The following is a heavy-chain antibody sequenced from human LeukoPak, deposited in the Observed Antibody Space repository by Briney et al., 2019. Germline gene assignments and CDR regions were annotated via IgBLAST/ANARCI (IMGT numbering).Heavy chain of an antibody. J-gene: IGHJ5*02. D-gene: IGHD4-11*01. CDR1: GGSFSGYW. Sequence: PSETLSLTCAVSGGSFSGYWWCWIRQSPGTGLEWIREISHSGETNYNPSFESRVSISLDTSKNQFSLHLSSVTAADTAVYYCARTDYSLPWGQGTPVTVSS. CDR3: ARTDYSLP. V-gene: IGHV4-34*01. CDR2: ISHSGET.